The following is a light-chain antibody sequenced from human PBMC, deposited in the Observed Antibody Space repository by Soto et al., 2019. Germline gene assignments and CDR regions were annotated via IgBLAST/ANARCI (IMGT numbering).Light chain of an antibody. Sequence: QPVLTQPSSLSASPGASASLTCTFRSGINVGISRIYWYQQKPGSPPQYLLRYKSDSDKHQGSGVPSRFSGSKDASANAGILLISGLQSDDEADYYCMIWHSTAVVFGGGTKLTVL. CDR1: SGINVGISR. CDR3: MIWHSTAVV. V-gene: IGLV5-45*02. CDR2: YKSDSDK. J-gene: IGLJ2*01.